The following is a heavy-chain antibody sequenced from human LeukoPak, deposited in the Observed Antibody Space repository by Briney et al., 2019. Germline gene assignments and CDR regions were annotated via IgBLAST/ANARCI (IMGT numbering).Heavy chain of an antibody. J-gene: IGHJ3*02. CDR1: GFTFSTYP. CDR2: ISDSGGNK. CDR3: VRVGTSFDI. D-gene: IGHD7-27*01. V-gene: IGHV3-23*01. Sequence: PGGSLRLSCAASGFTFSTYPMSWVRQAPGKGLDWVSAISDSGGNKQYADSVKGRFTISRDNAKNSLYLQMNSLRVEDTAVYYCVRVGTSFDIWGQGTMVTVSS.